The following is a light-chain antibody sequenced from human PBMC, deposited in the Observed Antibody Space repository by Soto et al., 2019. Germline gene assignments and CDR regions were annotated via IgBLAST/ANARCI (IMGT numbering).Light chain of an antibody. CDR3: LQDYNYPWT. CDR2: AAS. J-gene: IGKJ1*01. V-gene: IGKV1-6*01. CDR1: QGIRND. Sequence: AIQMTQSPSSLSASVGARVTITCRASQGIRNDLGWYQQKPGEAPKLLIYAASTLQSGVPSRFSGSGSGTAFTLTISSLQPEDFATYYCLQDYNYPWTFGQGTKVEIK.